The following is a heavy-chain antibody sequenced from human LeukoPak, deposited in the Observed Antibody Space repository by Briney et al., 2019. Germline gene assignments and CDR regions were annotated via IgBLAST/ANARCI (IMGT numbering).Heavy chain of an antibody. J-gene: IGHJ4*02. CDR1: GGSFSGYY. CDR2: INHSGST. CDR3: ARGRRYYYGSGPFDY. V-gene: IGHV4-34*01. Sequence: SETLSLTCAVYGGSFSGYYWSWIRQPPGKGLEWIGEINHSGSTNYNPSLTSRVTISVDTSKNQFSLKLSSVTAADTAVYYCARGRRYYYGSGPFDYWGQGTLVTVSS. D-gene: IGHD3-10*01.